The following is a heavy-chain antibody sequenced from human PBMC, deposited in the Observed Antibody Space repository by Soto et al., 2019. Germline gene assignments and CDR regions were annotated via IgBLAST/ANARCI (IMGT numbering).Heavy chain of an antibody. CDR1: GFTFSSYA. D-gene: IGHD3-22*01. CDR3: ARSSWYDSSGYYLGY. Sequence: GGSLRLSCAASGFTFSSYAMHWVRQAPGKGLEWVAVISYDGSNKYYADSVKGRFTISRDNSKNTLYLQMNSLRAEDTAVYYCARSSWYDSSGYYLGYWGQGTLVTVSS. J-gene: IGHJ4*02. CDR2: ISYDGSNK. V-gene: IGHV3-30-3*01.